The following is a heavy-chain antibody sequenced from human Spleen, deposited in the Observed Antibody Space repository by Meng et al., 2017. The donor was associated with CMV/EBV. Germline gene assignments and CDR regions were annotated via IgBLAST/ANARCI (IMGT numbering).Heavy chain of an antibody. D-gene: IGHD1-26*01. Sequence: GESLKISCAASGFTLSNNYMNWVRQAPGKGLEWVSVIYSDGRTYYADSVKGRFTISRDNSKNTLHLQMNSLRAGDTAVYYCARDEGSNWSPTFDHWGQGTLVTVSS. CDR2: IYSDGRT. V-gene: IGHV3-53*01. J-gene: IGHJ4*02. CDR1: GFTLSNNY. CDR3: ARDEGSNWSPTFDH.